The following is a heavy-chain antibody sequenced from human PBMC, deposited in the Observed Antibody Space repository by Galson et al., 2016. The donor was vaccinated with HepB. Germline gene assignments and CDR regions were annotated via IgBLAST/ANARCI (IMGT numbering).Heavy chain of an antibody. V-gene: IGHV3-74*03. Sequence: SLRLSCAASGFTFSSYWMNWVRQAPGKGLVWVSRINNDGSNTTYADSVKGRFTISRDNSKNTLNLQMSSLRAEDTAVYYCAKVTTPNRNYENWFDPWGQGTLVTVSS. CDR3: AKVTTPNRNYENWFDP. D-gene: IGHD4-11*01. CDR1: GFTFSSYW. CDR2: INNDGSNT. J-gene: IGHJ5*02.